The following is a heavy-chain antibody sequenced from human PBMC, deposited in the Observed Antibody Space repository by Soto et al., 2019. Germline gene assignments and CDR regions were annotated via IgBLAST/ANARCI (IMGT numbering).Heavy chain of an antibody. D-gene: IGHD2-8*01. CDR3: ASGKWSLDY. Sequence: QVHLVASGGGLVKPGGSLRLSCVASGITLSDNYMTWIRQAPGKGLEWLSYISNRDYTTYYADSVKGRFTISRDNAKNSLYLQLNGLRVEDTAVYYCASGKWSLDYWGQGILVTVSS. J-gene: IGHJ4*02. V-gene: IGHV3-11*01. CDR2: ISNRDYTT. CDR1: GITLSDNY.